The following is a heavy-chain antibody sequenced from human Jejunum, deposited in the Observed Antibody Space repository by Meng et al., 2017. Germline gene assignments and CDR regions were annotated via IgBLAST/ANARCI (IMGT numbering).Heavy chain of an antibody. CDR1: GESVSSSRAA. V-gene: IGHV6-1*01. CDR2: TYYRSRRYS. D-gene: IGHD2-8*01. J-gene: IGHJ4*02. CDR3: AREPNYYASFED. Sequence: SQTLSLTCAISGESVSSSRAAWNWIRQSPSRGLEWLGRTYYRSRRYSEYTTSVRSRVTINADTSKNQFSLQLDSVTPEDTAVYYCAREPNYYASFEDWDQGTLVTVSS.